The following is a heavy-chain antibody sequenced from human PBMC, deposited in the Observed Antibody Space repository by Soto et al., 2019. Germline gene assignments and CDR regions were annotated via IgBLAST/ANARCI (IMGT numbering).Heavy chain of an antibody. CDR3: ARDPLDCLGSYLGWYLRH. V-gene: IGHV3-30-3*01. J-gene: IGHJ1*01. Sequence: QVQLVESGGGVVQPGGSLRLSCAASGFTFSRCAMHWGRQAPGKGLEWVAVISCDGSNKYYADSVKGRFTISRDNSKNTLYLQMKGLRAAAAALYYCARDPLDCLGSYLGWYLRHWGQGTLVAVS. CDR1: GFTFSRCA. D-gene: IGHD3-10*02. CDR2: ISCDGSNK.